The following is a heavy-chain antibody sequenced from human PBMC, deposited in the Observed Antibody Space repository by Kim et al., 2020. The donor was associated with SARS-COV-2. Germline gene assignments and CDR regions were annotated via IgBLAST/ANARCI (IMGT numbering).Heavy chain of an antibody. D-gene: IGHD6-13*01. CDR2: INPNSGGT. CDR3: AREEIAAAGRHFDY. J-gene: IGHJ4*02. Sequence: GQGLEWMGWINPNSGGTNYAQKFQGRVTMTRDTSISTAYMELSRLRSDDTAVYYCAREEIAAAGRHFDYWGQGTLVTVSS. V-gene: IGHV1-2*02.